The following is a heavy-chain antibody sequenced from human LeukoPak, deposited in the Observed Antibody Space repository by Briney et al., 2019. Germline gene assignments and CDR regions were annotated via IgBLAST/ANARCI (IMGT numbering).Heavy chain of an antibody. CDR2: ISSSSSYI. V-gene: IGHV3-21*01. Sequence: GRSLRLSCAASGFTFSSYSMNWVRQAPGKGLEWVSSISSSSSYIYYADSVKGRFTISRDNAKNSLYLQMNSLRAEDTAVYYCARDGEAHAFDIWGQGTMVTVSS. CDR3: ARDGEAHAFDI. J-gene: IGHJ3*02. CDR1: GFTFSSYS.